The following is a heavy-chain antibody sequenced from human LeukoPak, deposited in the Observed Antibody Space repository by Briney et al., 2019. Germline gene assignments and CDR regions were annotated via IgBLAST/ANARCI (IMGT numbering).Heavy chain of an antibody. Sequence: ASVEVSCKATGYTFTSYGISWVRQAPGQGLEWMGWISAYNGNTNYAQKLQGRVTMTTDTSTSTAYMELRSLRSDDTAVYYCERDLTYYYDSSGYYYLGYWGQGTLVTVSS. CDR1: GYTFTSYG. V-gene: IGHV1-18*01. D-gene: IGHD3-22*01. CDR3: ERDLTYYYDSSGYYYLGY. CDR2: ISAYNGNT. J-gene: IGHJ4*02.